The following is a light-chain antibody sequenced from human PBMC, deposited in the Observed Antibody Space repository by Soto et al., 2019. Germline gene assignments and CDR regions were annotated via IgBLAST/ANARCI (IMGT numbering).Light chain of an antibody. V-gene: IGKV3-15*01. CDR2: AAS. Sequence: EVVMTQSPATLSVSPGDKVSLSCRANQPISNTLAWYQQKPGQAPRPRIYAASTRATGVSARFSGSGSGTEFTLTISSLQSEDVAVYFCQQYNNWPPSITFGQGTRLEIK. J-gene: IGKJ5*01. CDR1: QPISNT. CDR3: QQYNNWPPSIT.